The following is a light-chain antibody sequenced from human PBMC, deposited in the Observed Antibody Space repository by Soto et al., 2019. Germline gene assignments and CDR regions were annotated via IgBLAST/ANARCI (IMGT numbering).Light chain of an antibody. Sequence: EIVMTQSPATLSVSPGERATLSCRASQSVSSSFLAWYQQKVGQAPRLLIYGASSRATGIPDGFSGGGSGTEFTLTISSLQSEDFVVYYCQQYNSWPPITFGQGTRLEI. CDR2: GAS. V-gene: IGKV3-15*01. CDR3: QQYNSWPPIT. J-gene: IGKJ5*01. CDR1: QSVSSSF.